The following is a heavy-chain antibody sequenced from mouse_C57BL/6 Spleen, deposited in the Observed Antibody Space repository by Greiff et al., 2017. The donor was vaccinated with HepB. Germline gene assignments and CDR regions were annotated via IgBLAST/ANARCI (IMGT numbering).Heavy chain of an antibody. D-gene: IGHD3-2*02. V-gene: IGHV5-9*01. CDR3: ARHTAQATLAY. Sequence: EVMLVESGGGLVKPEGSLKLSCAASGFTFSSYTMSWVRQTPEKRLEWVATISGGGGNTYYPDSVKGRFTISRDNAKNTLYLQMSSLRSEDTALYYCARHTAQATLAYWGQGTLVTVSA. CDR2: ISGGGGNT. CDR1: GFTFSSYT. J-gene: IGHJ3*01.